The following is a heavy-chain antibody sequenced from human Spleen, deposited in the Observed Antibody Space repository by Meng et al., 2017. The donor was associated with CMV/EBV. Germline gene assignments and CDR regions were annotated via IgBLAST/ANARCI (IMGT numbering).Heavy chain of an antibody. J-gene: IGHJ6*02. Sequence: SETLSLTCTVSRDSISSYYWSWIRQPPGKGLEWIGYIYYSGSTNYNPSLKSRVTISVDTSKNQFSLKLSSVTAADTAVYYCARETHNEFWNGYLYYGMDVWGQGTTVTVSS. D-gene: IGHD3-3*01. CDR1: RDSISSYY. CDR3: ARETHNEFWNGYLYYGMDV. V-gene: IGHV4-59*01. CDR2: IYYSGST.